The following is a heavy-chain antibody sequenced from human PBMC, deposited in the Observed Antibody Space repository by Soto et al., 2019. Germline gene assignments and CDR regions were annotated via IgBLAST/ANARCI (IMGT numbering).Heavy chain of an antibody. CDR3: ARGTYPGIAAAGRHSSLSGMDV. V-gene: IGHV1-69*06. CDR2: IIPIFGTA. D-gene: IGHD6-13*01. J-gene: IGHJ6*01. CDR1: GGTFSSYA. Sequence: ASVKVSCKASGGTFSSYAISWVRQAPGQGLEWMGGIIPIFGTANYAQKFQGRVTITADKSTSTADMELSSLRSEDTAVDYCARGTYPGIAAAGRHSSLSGMDVWGQGTTIGVS.